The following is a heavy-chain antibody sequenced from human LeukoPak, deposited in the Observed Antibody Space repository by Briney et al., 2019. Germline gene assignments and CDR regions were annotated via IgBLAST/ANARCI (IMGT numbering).Heavy chain of an antibody. V-gene: IGHV1-2*02. D-gene: IGHD4-17*01. CDR1: GYTFTGYY. Sequence: ASVKVSCKASGYTFTGYYMHWVRQAPGQGLEWMGWINPNSGGTNYAQKFQGRVTMTRNTSISTAYMELSSLRSEDTAVYYCARGVSVTTVTTYGYWGQGTLVTVSS. CDR3: ARGVSVTTVTTYGY. J-gene: IGHJ4*02. CDR2: INPNSGGT.